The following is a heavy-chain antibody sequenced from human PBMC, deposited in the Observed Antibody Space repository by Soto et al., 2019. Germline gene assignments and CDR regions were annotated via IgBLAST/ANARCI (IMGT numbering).Heavy chain of an antibody. Sequence: ASVKVSCKASGYTFTGYYMHWVRQAPGQGLEWMRWINPNSGGTNYAQKIQGWVTMTRDTSISTAYMELSRLRSDDTAVYYCARVRAGRAFDIWGQGTMVTVSS. V-gene: IGHV1-2*04. CDR1: GYTFTGYY. CDR2: INPNSGGT. J-gene: IGHJ3*02. CDR3: ARVRAGRAFDI.